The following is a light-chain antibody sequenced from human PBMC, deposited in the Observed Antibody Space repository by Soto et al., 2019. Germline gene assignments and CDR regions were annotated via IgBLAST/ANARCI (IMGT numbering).Light chain of an antibody. CDR3: RQSYSTPGT. J-gene: IGKJ5*01. CDR2: AAS. CDR1: QSISNH. Sequence: DIQMTQSPSSLSASVEDRVIITCRASQSISNHLNWYQQKPGKAPKLLIYAASSLQSGVPSRFSGSGSGTDFTLTISSLQPEDFATYYCRQSYSTPGTFGQGTRLEIK. V-gene: IGKV1-39*01.